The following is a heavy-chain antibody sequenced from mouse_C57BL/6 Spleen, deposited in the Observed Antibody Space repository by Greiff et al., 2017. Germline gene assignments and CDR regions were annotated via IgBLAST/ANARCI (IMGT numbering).Heavy chain of an antibody. D-gene: IGHD1-1*01. CDR1: GYTFTSYW. CDR3: ARYYYGSSYVDAMDY. CDR2: IYPGSGST. J-gene: IGHJ4*01. Sequence: VQLLQPGAELVKPGASVKMSCKASGYTFTSYWITWVKQRPGQGLEWIGDIYPGSGSTNYNEKFKSKATLTVDTSSSTAYMQLSSLTSEDSAVYYCARYYYGSSYVDAMDYWGQETSVTVAS. V-gene: IGHV1-55*01.